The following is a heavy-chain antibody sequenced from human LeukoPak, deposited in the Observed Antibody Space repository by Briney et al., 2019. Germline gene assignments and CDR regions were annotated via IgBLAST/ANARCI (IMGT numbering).Heavy chain of an antibody. Sequence: VASVKVSCKASGYTLTSYYMHRVRQAPGQGLGWMGIINPSGGSTSYAQKFQGRVTMTRDMSTSTVYMELSSLRSEDTAVYYCAKSHGDYGLLDYWGQGTLVTVSS. J-gene: IGHJ4*02. CDR3: AKSHGDYGLLDY. CDR2: INPSGGST. CDR1: GYTLTSYY. D-gene: IGHD4-17*01. V-gene: IGHV1-46*01.